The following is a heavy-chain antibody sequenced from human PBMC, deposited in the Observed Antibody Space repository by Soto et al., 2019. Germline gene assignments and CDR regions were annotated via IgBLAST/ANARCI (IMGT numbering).Heavy chain of an antibody. Sequence: EVQLVESGGGLVQPGGSLRLSCAASGFTFSNDWMTWVRQAPGKGLEWVANIKKDGSKKSYLDSVWGRFTISRDNAKNSLYLEMNSLRAEDTALYYCARDMCPGNSNSYFDAFDIWGQGTMVTVSS. CDR3: ARDMCPGNSNSYFDAFDI. V-gene: IGHV3-7*05. J-gene: IGHJ3*02. CDR1: GFTFSNDW. CDR2: IKKDGSKK. D-gene: IGHD3-10*01.